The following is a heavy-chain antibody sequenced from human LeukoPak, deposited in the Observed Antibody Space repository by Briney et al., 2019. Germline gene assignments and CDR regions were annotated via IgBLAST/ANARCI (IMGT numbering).Heavy chain of an antibody. J-gene: IGHJ4*02. CDR2: ISGSGGST. CDR3: AKSIVVVPAAPDY. D-gene: IGHD2-2*01. V-gene: IGHV3-23*01. Sequence: GGSLRLSCAASGFTFSSYGMSWVRQAPGKGLEWVSAISGSGGSTYYADSVKGRFTISRDNSKNTLYLQMNSLRAEDTAVYYCAKSIVVVPAAPDYWGQGTLVTVSS. CDR1: GFTFSSYG.